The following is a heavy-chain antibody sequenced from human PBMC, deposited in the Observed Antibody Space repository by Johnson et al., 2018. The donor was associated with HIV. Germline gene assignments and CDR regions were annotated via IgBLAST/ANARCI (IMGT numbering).Heavy chain of an antibody. V-gene: IGHV3-20*04. CDR3: ARVHDYYDSSGYYWEGAFDI. CDR1: GFTFTSYG. CDR2: INWNGGST. D-gene: IGHD3-22*01. J-gene: IGHJ3*02. Sequence: EVQLVESGGGVVRPGGSLRLSCAASGFTFTSYGMSWVRQAPGKGLEWVSGINWNGGSTGYADSVKGRFTISRDNAKNSLYLQMNSLRAEDTALYYCARVHDYYDSSGYYWEGAFDIWGQGTMVTVSS.